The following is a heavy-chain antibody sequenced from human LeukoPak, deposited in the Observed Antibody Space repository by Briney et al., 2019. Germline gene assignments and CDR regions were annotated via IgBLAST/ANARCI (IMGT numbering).Heavy chain of an antibody. V-gene: IGHV3-53*01. J-gene: IGHJ4*02. Sequence: PGGSLRLSCAASDFTVSSNSMSWVRQAPGKGLEWLSVTYSSGSTHYADSVKGRFTISRDSSKNTLYLQMNSLRAEDTAVYYCATESYGGAWGQGTLVTVSS. CDR1: DFTVSSNS. D-gene: IGHD1-26*01. CDR3: ATESYGGA. CDR2: TYSSGST.